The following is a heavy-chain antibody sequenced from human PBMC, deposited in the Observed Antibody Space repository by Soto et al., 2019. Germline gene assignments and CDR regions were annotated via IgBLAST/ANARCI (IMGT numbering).Heavy chain of an antibody. J-gene: IGHJ4*02. CDR3: ARDLDSESSGWYVGSFDY. CDR1: GGTFSSYT. Sequence: GASVKVSCKASGGTFSSYTISWVRQAPGQGLEWMGRIIPILGIANYAQKFQGRVTITADKSTSTAYMELSSLRSEDTAVYYCARDLDSESSGWYVGSFDYWGQGTLVTVSS. D-gene: IGHD6-19*01. V-gene: IGHV1-69*04. CDR2: IIPILGIA.